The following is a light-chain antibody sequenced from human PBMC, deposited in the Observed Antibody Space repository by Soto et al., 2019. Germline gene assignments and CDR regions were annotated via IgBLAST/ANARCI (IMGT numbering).Light chain of an antibody. CDR1: SSDVGNYNL. Sequence: QSVLTQPASVSGSPGQSITISCTGSSSDVGNYNLVSWYQQHPGKAPRLMIYVVTKRPSGVSNRFSGSKSGNTASLTISGLQAEDEADYYCCSYAGSSTVIFGGGTKLTVL. J-gene: IGLJ2*01. CDR3: CSYAGSSTVI. V-gene: IGLV2-23*02. CDR2: VVT.